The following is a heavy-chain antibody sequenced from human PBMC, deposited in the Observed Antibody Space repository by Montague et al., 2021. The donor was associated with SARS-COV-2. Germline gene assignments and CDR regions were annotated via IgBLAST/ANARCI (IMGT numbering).Heavy chain of an antibody. V-gene: IGHV4-59*11. Sequence: SETLSLTCTVSGGSSSSHYWSWIRQPPGKGLEWIGNFDHSGDTKYNPSLKSRATISVDTSKNQFALRLHSVTAADTAVYYCAREFRIELWQTNWYFGLWGRGTLVTVSS. CDR2: FDHSGDT. D-gene: IGHD3-16*01. CDR1: GGSSSSHY. CDR3: AREFRIELWQTNWYFGL. J-gene: IGHJ2*01.